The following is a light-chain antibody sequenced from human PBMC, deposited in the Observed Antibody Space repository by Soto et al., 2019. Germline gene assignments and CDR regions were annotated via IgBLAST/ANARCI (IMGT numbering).Light chain of an antibody. J-gene: IGKJ1*01. CDR2: GTS. CDR1: QIISTNY. CDR3: QQRSNWPRT. V-gene: IGKV3-11*01. Sequence: EVMLTQSPDTLSLSLGERATLSCRASQIISTNYLAWYQQRPGQTPRLLIYGTSNRATGIPPRFSGSGSGTDFSLTISSLEPEDFAVYYCQQRSNWPRTFGQGTKVDIK.